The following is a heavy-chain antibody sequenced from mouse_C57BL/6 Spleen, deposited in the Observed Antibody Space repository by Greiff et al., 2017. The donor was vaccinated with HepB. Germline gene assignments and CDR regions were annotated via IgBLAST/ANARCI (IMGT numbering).Heavy chain of an antibody. CDR3: ASPYYVSSYELGTWFAY. CDR1: GYTFTSYW. V-gene: IGHV1-69*01. J-gene: IGHJ3*01. Sequence: QVQLQQPGAELVMPGASVKLSCKASGYTFTSYWMHWVKQRPGQGLEWIGEIDPSDSYTNYNQKFKGKSTLTVDKSSSTAYMQLSSLTSEDSAVYDCASPYYVSSYELGTWFAYWGQGTLVTVSS. CDR2: IDPSDSYT. D-gene: IGHD1-1*01.